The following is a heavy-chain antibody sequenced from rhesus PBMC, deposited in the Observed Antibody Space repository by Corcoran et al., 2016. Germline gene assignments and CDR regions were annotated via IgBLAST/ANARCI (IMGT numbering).Heavy chain of an antibody. V-gene: IGHV5-20*01. Sequence: EVQLEQSGAEVKRPGESLKISCKTSGYSFTSHWINWVRQMPGKGLEWMGAIDPSDSDTKYNPSFQGQVTISADKSINTAYLQWSRLKASDTATYYCAKGDDGLDSWGQGVVVTVSS. CDR3: AKGDDGLDS. J-gene: IGHJ6*01. CDR2: IDPSDSDT. CDR1: GYSFTSHW.